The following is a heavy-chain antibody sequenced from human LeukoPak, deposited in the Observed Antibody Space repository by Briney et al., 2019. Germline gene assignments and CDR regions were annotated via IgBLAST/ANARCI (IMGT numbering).Heavy chain of an antibody. CDR3: ARDRAAAGTTIFDY. CDR2: ISSSSSYI. J-gene: IGHJ4*02. D-gene: IGHD6-13*01. CDR1: GFTFSSYS. Sequence: GGSLRLSCAASGFTFSSYSMNWVRQAPGKGLEWVSSISSSSSYIYYADSVKGRFTISRENAKSSLYLQMNRLRAEDTAVYYCARDRAAAGTTIFDYWGQGTLVTVSS. V-gene: IGHV3-21*01.